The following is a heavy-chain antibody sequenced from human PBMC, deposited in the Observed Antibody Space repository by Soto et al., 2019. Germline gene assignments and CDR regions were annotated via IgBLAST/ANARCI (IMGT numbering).Heavy chain of an antibody. CDR1: GFTFTFYA. Sequence: PVGSLRLSCAASGFTFTFYAMSWVRQAPGKGLQWVSGITGSGDITYYADSVKDRFTISRDNSKNTLYLQMNSLRAEDTAVYYCAKEEDSGGYKGFSFDFWGQGALLTVSS. V-gene: IGHV3-23*01. J-gene: IGHJ4*02. D-gene: IGHD3-22*01. CDR2: ITGSGDIT. CDR3: AKEEDSGGYKGFSFDF.